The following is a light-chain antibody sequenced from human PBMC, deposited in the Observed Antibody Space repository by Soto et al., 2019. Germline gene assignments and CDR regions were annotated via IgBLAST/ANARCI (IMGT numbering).Light chain of an antibody. J-gene: IGKJ1*01. CDR2: KAS. CDR3: QQYNAYSWT. CDR1: QSISAW. Sequence: DIQMTQSPSTLSASVGDSVSINCRASQSISAWLAWYQQKPGKAPRLLIYKASTLEIGVPSRFSGSGSGTEFTLTISSLQPDDVAIYYCQQYNAYSWTFGQGTKVDLK. V-gene: IGKV1-5*03.